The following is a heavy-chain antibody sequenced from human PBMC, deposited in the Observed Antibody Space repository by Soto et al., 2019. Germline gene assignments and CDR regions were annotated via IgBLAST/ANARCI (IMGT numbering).Heavy chain of an antibody. V-gene: IGHV5-51*01. J-gene: IGHJ4*02. Sequence: PGESLKISCKGSGYSFAGYWIGWVRQMPGKGLEWMGIIYPGDSDTGYSPSFQGQVTISADKSISTAYLQWSSLKASDTAMYYCVRRPGISGISDPFDYWGQGTLVTVSS. CDR2: IYPGDSDT. CDR1: GYSFAGYW. D-gene: IGHD1-20*01. CDR3: VRRPGISGISDPFDY.